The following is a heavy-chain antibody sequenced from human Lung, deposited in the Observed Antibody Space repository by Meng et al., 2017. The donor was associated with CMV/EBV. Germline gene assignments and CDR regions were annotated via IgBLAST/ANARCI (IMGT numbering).Heavy chain of an antibody. J-gene: IGHJ6*02. Sequence: GGSXRLXCTASGFYFSDYGMHWVRQAPGKGLEWLTFTHYDESDKYYTDSVKGRFTISRDNSKKTLYVQMNSLSAEDTAVYYCASSYNGKYYPPYYYYYYRMDVXGQGXTVTVSS. CDR1: GFYFSDYG. D-gene: IGHD1-26*01. CDR2: THYDESDK. CDR3: ASSYNGKYYPPYYYYYYRMDV. V-gene: IGHV3-30*02.